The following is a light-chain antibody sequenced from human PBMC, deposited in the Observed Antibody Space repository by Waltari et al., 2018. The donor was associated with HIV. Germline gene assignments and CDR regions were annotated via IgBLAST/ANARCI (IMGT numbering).Light chain of an antibody. CDR3: SSYTSSSTYV. J-gene: IGLJ1*01. CDR2: DVS. V-gene: IGLV2-14*03. Sequence: QSALTQPASVSGSPGQSITISCTGTSSDVGGYNYVSWYQQHPGKAPKLMIYDVSNRPSGVSKRFSGSKSGNTASLTISGLQAEDEADYYCSSYTSSSTYVFGTGIKVTVL. CDR1: SSDVGGYNY.